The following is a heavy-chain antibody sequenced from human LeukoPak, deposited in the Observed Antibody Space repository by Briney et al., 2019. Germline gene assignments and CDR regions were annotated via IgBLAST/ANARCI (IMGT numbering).Heavy chain of an antibody. CDR2: VLDNTDFP. V-gene: IGHV3-30-3*01. CDR1: GITLMSYT. J-gene: IGHJ6*03. D-gene: IGHD3-22*01. Sequence: GGSLRLSCSGSGITLMSYTIHWVRRAPGKGLEWMTCVLDNTDFPYYADSVEGRFIISRDSSKNVVYLQMNSLRPEDTAVYYCAKDPSYYYDSSGYFMDVWGKGTTVTVSS. CDR3: AKDPSYYYDSSGYFMDV.